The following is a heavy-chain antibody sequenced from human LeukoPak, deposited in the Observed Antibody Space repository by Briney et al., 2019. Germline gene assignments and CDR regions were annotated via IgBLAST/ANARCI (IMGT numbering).Heavy chain of an antibody. Sequence: SQTLSLTCAISGDSVSGNSAAWNWIRQSPSRGLEWLGRTYYRSKWYNDYAVSVKSRITINPDTLKNQFPLQLKSVTPEDTAVYYCARDGDWGILAFDIWGQGTVVTISS. CDR1: GDSVSGNSAA. CDR3: ARDGDWGILAFDI. V-gene: IGHV6-1*01. CDR2: TYYRSKWYN. D-gene: IGHD3-16*01. J-gene: IGHJ3*02.